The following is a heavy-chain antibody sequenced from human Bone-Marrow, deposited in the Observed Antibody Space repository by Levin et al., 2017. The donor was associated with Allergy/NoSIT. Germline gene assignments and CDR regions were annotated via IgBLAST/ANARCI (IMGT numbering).Heavy chain of an antibody. CDR1: GGTFSTFA. J-gene: IGHJ4*02. CDR2: IVPIFGPT. Sequence: SVKVSCKASGGTFSTFAISWVRQAPGQGLEWMGGIVPIFGPTNYAQKFQGRVTLTADESTTTVYMELSSLTSEDTAVYYCARPRYCSGSQCWNNLDFWGQGTRVTVSS. CDR3: ARPRYCSGSQCWNNLDF. V-gene: IGHV1-69*13. D-gene: IGHD2-15*01.